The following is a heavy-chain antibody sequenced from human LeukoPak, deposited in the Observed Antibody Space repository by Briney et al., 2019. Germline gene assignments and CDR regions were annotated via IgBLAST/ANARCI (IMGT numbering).Heavy chain of an antibody. D-gene: IGHD3-10*01. Sequence: TGESLKISCKGSGYSFTSYWIGWVRQMPGKGLEWMGIIYPGDSDTRYSPSFQGQVTISADKSISTAYLQWSSLKASDTAMYYCARHVTTPDYYGSGSYYNALYYFDYWGQGTLVTVSS. J-gene: IGHJ4*02. V-gene: IGHV5-51*01. CDR3: ARHVTTPDYYGSGSYYNALYYFDY. CDR2: IYPGDSDT. CDR1: GYSFTSYW.